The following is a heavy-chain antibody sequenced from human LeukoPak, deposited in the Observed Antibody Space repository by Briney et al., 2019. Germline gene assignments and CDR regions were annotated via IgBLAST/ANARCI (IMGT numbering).Heavy chain of an antibody. CDR3: ATGGKFDFWCGYHIDN. V-gene: IGHV3-30*04. D-gene: IGHD3-3*01. J-gene: IGHJ4*02. CDR1: GFTFSSNA. CDR2: ISYDGSNK. Sequence: GGSLRLSCEVSGFTFSSNAMHWVRQAPGKGLEWVAVISYDGSNKNFADSVKGRFTVSRDNSKHTLYLHMNSLRSDDTAMYYCATGGKFDFWCGYHIDNWGQGTLVTVSS.